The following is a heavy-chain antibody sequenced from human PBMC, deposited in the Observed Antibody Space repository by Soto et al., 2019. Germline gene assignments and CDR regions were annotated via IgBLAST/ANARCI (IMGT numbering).Heavy chain of an antibody. D-gene: IGHD3-16*01. CDR3: AKFRGPSYSYYYMDV. CDR1: GFTFGTYA. V-gene: IGHV3-23*01. J-gene: IGHJ6*03. CDR2: ISGGGRTT. Sequence: EVQLLESGGGLVQPGGSLRLSCAASGFTFGTYAMKWLRQAPGRGLECVSFISGGGRTTYYADSVKGRFTVSRDNSKNTMYLQMNSLRAEDTALYYCAKFRGPSYSYYYMDVWGKGTTVTVSS.